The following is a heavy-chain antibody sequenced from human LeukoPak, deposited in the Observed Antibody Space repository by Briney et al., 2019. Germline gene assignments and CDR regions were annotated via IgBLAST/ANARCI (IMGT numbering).Heavy chain of an antibody. CDR3: ARYYGRLLRGIEQYYFDY. CDR2: IYYSGST. CDR1: GGSISSGDYY. Sequence: SGTLSLTCTVSGGSISSGDYYWSWIRQPPGKGLEWIGYIYYSGSTYYNPSLKSRVTISVDTSKNQFSLKLSSVTAADTAVYYCARYYGRLLRGIEQYYFDYWGQGTLVTVSS. J-gene: IGHJ4*02. V-gene: IGHV4-30-4*08. D-gene: IGHD2-15*01.